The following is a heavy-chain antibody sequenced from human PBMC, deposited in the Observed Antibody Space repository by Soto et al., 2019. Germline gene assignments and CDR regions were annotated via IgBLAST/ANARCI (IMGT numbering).Heavy chain of an antibody. CDR3: SRFTGYSSGWYNWFDP. Sequence: SETLSLTCTVSGGSISSGGYYWSWIRQHPGKGLEWIGYISYSGSTYYNPSLWSRVTTSVDTSKNQFSLKMNSLTDAETAVFFCSRFTGYSSGWYNWFDPWGRGTLVTVSS. CDR1: GGSISSGGYY. CDR2: ISYSGST. J-gene: IGHJ5*02. V-gene: IGHV4-31*03. D-gene: IGHD6-19*01.